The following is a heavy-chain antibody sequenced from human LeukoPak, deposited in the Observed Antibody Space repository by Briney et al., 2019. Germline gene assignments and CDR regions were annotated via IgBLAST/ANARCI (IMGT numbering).Heavy chain of an antibody. D-gene: IGHD6-19*01. CDR3: AKRGSSGWYVPAGIDY. CDR2: ISGSGGST. J-gene: IGHJ4*02. V-gene: IGHV3-23*01. CDR1: GFTFSSYD. Sequence: GGSLRLSCAASGFTFSSYDMNWVRQAPGKGLEWVSAISGSGGSTYYADSVKGRFTISRDNSKNTLYLQMNSLRAEDTAVYYCAKRGSSGWYVPAGIDYWGQGTLVTVSS.